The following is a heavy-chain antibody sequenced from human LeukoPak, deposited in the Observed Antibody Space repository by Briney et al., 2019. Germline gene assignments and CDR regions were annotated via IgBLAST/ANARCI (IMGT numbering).Heavy chain of an antibody. Sequence: ASVTVSCMASGGTFSRYAISWVRQAPGQGLEWMGRIIPIFGIANFAQKFQGRVTITADKSTSTAYMELSSLRSEDTAVYYCARDHDILTCFDYWGQGILVTVS. CDR1: GGTFSRYA. CDR3: ARDHDILTCFDY. CDR2: IIPIFGIA. D-gene: IGHD3-9*01. V-gene: IGHV1-69*04. J-gene: IGHJ4*02.